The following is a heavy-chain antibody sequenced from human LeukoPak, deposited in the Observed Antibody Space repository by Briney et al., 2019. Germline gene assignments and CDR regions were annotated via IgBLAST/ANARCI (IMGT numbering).Heavy chain of an antibody. CDR1: GFTFSSYW. V-gene: IGHV3-74*01. J-gene: IGHJ3*02. CDR2: INSDGSST. Sequence: GGSLRLSCAASGFTFSSYWMHWVRQAPGKGLVWVSRINSDGSSTSYADSVKGRFTISRDNAKNTLYLQMDSLRAEDTAVYYCARDNDWDDAFDIWGQGTMVTVSS. CDR3: ARDNDWDDAFDI. D-gene: IGHD2-21*01.